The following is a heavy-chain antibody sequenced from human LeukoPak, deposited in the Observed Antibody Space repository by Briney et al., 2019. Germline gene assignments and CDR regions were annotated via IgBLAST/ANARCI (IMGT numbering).Heavy chain of an antibody. CDR1: GFTVSYNY. V-gene: IGHV3-53*01. Sequence: GGSLTLSCAVSGFTVSYNYMSWVRQAPGKGLEWVSVIYSGGSTYYANSVRGRFTISRDDSNNTVSLQMNTLRAEDTAVYYCASHDYTDHGHFDYWGQGTLVTVSS. J-gene: IGHJ4*02. D-gene: IGHD4-11*01. CDR2: IYSGGST. CDR3: ASHDYTDHGHFDY.